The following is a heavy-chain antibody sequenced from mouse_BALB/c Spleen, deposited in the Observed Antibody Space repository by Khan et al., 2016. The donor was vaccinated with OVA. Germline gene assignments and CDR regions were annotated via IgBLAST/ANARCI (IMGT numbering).Heavy chain of an antibody. CDR1: GYTFTSYY. CDR3: ARWGGNYPSYAMDY. J-gene: IGHJ4*01. Sequence: VQLKQSGPELVKPGASVRISCKASGYTFTSYYIHWVKQRPGQGLEWIGWIYPGNVNTKYNEKFKGKATLTADTSSSTAYMQLSSLTSEDSAVYFCARWGGNYPSYAMDYWGQRTSVTVSS. V-gene: IGHV1S56*01. D-gene: IGHD2-1*01. CDR2: IYPGNVNT.